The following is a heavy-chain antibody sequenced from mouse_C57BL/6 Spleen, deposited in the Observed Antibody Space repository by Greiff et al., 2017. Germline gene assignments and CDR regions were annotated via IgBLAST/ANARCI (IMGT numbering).Heavy chain of an antibody. J-gene: IGHJ2*01. CDR1: GYTFTSYW. Sequence: QVQLQQSGAELVKPGASVKLSCKASGYTFTSYWMQWVKQRPGQGLEWIGEIDPSDSYTNYNQKFKGKATLTVDTSSSTAYMQLSSLTSEDSAVYYCARYGGYYMDYWGQGTTLTVSS. CDR3: ARYGGYYMDY. D-gene: IGHD1-1*02. CDR2: IDPSDSYT. V-gene: IGHV1-50*01.